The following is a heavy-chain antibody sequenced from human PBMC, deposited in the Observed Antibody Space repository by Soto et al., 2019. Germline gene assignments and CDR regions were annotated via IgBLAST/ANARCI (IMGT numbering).Heavy chain of an antibody. J-gene: IGHJ4*02. D-gene: IGHD3-10*01. V-gene: IGHV3-23*01. CDR2: INDSGGST. CDR1: GFTFSSYA. CDR3: ARKMGSGSGSPFDY. Sequence: PGGSLRLSCAASGFTFSSYAMRWVRQAPGKGLEWLSTINDSGGSTSYADSVRGRFTISRDNSKNTLYLQVNSLRAEDTAVYYCARKMGSGSGSPFDYWGQGTLVTVSS.